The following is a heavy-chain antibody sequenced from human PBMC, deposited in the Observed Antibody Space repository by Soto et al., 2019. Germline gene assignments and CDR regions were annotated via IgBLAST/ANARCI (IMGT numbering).Heavy chain of an antibody. D-gene: IGHD2-15*01. CDR2: IYYSGST. CDR1: GGSISSYY. V-gene: IGHV4-59*01. CDR3: AGGGSCYSRYCYFDY. Sequence: PSETLSLTCTVSGGSISSYYWSWIRQPPGKGLEWIGYIYYSGSTNYNPSLKSRVTISVNTSKNQFSLKLSSVTAADTAVYYCAGGGSCYSRYCYFDYWGQGTLVTV. J-gene: IGHJ4*02.